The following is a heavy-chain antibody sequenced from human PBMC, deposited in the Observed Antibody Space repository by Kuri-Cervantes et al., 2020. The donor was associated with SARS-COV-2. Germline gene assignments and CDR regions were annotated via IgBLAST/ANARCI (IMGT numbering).Heavy chain of an antibody. D-gene: IGHD6-13*01. Sequence: ASVKVSCKASGYTFTSYDINWVRQATGQGLEWMGWMNPNSGNTGYAQKFQGRVTITRNTSISTAYMELSSLRSEDTAVYYCAREEEYSSSWDNWFDPWGQGTLVTVSS. CDR1: GYTFTSYD. CDR3: AREEEYSSSWDNWFDP. V-gene: IGHV1-8*03. J-gene: IGHJ5*02. CDR2: MNPNSGNT.